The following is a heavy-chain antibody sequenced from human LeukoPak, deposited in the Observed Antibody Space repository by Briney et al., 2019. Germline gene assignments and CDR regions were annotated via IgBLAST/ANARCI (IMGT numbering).Heavy chain of an antibody. V-gene: IGHV4-31*03. CDR2: IYYSGST. Sequence: TSQTLSLTCTVSGGSISSGGYYWSWIRQHPGKGLEWIGYIYYSGSTYYNPSLKSRVTISVDTSKNQFSLKLSSVTAADTAVYYCASLIAARRRGPSVFDYWGQGTLVTVSS. J-gene: IGHJ4*02. CDR1: GGSISSGGYY. D-gene: IGHD6-6*01. CDR3: ASLIAARRRGPSVFDY.